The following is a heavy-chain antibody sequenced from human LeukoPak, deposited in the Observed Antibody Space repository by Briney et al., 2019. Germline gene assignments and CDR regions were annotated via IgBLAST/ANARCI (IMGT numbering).Heavy chain of an antibody. Sequence: ASVKVSCKASGYTFTCYYLHWVRQAPGQGLEWMGIINLCDGSTSYAQKFQGRVTMTRDTSTSTVYMELSSLRSEDTAVYYCARDEYYYDSSGYYLDYWGQGTLVTVSS. D-gene: IGHD3-22*01. V-gene: IGHV1-46*01. CDR1: GYTFTCYY. J-gene: IGHJ4*02. CDR2: INLCDGST. CDR3: ARDEYYYDSSGYYLDY.